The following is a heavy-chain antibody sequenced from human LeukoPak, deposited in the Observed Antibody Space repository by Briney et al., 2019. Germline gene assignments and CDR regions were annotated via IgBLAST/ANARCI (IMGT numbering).Heavy chain of an antibody. D-gene: IGHD1-26*01. CDR1: GVSINTNTW. CDR2: VFHSGSV. CDR3: VRQGRGATVYYYYIDV. J-gene: IGHJ6*03. V-gene: IGHV4-4*02. Sequence: PSETLSLTCAVSGVSINTNTWWAWVRQPPGRGLEWTGEVFHSGSVNYNPSLESRLTVSMDKSKNLFSLKLTSVTAADTAVYYCVRQGRGATVYYYYIDVWGKGTTVTISS.